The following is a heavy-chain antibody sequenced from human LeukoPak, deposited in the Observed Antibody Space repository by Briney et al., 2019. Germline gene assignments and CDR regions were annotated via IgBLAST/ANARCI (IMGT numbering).Heavy chain of an antibody. CDR3: ARDRQGVIPNYFDY. Sequence: PSETLSLTCTVSGGSISSSSYYWGWIRQPPGKGLEWIGSIYYSGSTYYNPSLKSRVTMSVDTSKNQFSLKLSSVTAADTAAYYCARDRQGVIPNYFDYWGQGTLVTVSS. D-gene: IGHD3-10*01. CDR1: GGSISSSSYY. J-gene: IGHJ4*02. V-gene: IGHV4-39*07. CDR2: IYYSGST.